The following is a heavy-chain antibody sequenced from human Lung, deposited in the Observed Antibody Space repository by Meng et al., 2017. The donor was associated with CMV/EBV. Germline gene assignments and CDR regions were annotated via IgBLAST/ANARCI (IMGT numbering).Heavy chain of an antibody. J-gene: IGHJ5*02. D-gene: IGHD3-3*01. V-gene: IGHV4-34*01. CDR3: ARGRRGGFLEGLLSGNWFDP. Sequence: EXLSLXXAVYGGSFSGYYWSWIRQPPGKGLEWIGEINHSGSTNYNPSLKSRVTISVDTSKNQFSLKLSSVTAADTAVYYCARGRRGGFLEGLLSGNWFDPWGQGTLVXVSS. CDR2: INHSGST. CDR1: GGSFSGYY.